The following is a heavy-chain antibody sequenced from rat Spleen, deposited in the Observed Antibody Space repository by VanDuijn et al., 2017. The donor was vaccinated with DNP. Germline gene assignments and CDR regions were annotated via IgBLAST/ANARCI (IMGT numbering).Heavy chain of an antibody. CDR3: ARHVLPLRVWDY. J-gene: IGHJ2*01. Sequence: EVQLVESGGGSVQPGRSLKLSCAASGFTFSDYYMAWVRQAPTKGLEWVAYTNYAGGSTYNGDSVKGRFTISRDIVKNILYLQMNSLRSVDMATYYCARHVLPLRVWDYWGQGVMVTVSS. V-gene: IGHV5-22*01. D-gene: IGHD1-4*01. CDR2: TNYAGGST. CDR1: GFTFSDYY.